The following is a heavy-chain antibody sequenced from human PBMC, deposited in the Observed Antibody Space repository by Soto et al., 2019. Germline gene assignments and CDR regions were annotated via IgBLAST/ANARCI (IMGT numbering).Heavy chain of an antibody. V-gene: IGHV4-59*01. CDR3: ARRYGSAFDF. CDR1: GGSISSYY. Sequence: QVQLQESGPGLVKPSETLSLTCTVCGGSISSYYWSWIRQPPGKGLEWIGYIYYSGSTNYNPSLKSRVTISVDTSKNQFSLKLTSVTAADTAVYYCARRYGSAFDFWGQGTMVTVSS. D-gene: IGHD3-10*01. CDR2: IYYSGST. J-gene: IGHJ3*01.